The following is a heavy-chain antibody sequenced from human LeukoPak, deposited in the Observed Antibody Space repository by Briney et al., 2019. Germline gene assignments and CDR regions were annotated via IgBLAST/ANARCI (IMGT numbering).Heavy chain of an antibody. V-gene: IGHV4-59*08. CDR2: IYYSGST. D-gene: IGHD3-22*01. CDR3: ARHLSEHYDSSGYYFDS. J-gene: IGHJ4*02. CDR1: GGSISSYY. Sequence: PSETLSLTCSVSGGSISSYYWSWIRQPPGRGLEWIGYIYYSGSTNYNPSLKSRVTISVDTSKNLFSLKLSSVTVADTAVFYCARHLSEHYDSSGYYFDSWGQGTLVTVSS.